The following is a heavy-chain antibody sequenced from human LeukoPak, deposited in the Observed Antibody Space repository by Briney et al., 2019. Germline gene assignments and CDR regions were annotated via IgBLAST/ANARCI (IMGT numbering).Heavy chain of an antibody. J-gene: IGHJ4*02. CDR3: ARGPGYDFWSGYYED. CDR2: VNPNSGGT. CDR1: GYTFTGEF. D-gene: IGHD3-3*01. V-gene: IGHV1-2*02. Sequence: APVKVSSKAFGYTFTGEFMPWGGKGPGQRVGGVGWVNPNSGGTNYAQKFQGRVTMTRDTSISTAYMELSRLRSDDTAVYYCARGPGYDFWSGYYEDWGQGTLVTVSS.